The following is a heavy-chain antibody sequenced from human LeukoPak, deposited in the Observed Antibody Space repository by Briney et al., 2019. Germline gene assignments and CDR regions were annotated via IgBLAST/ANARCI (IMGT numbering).Heavy chain of an antibody. CDR1: GGSISSSSYY. CDR2: IYYSGST. D-gene: IGHD5-18*01. CDR3: ARDLISDTAMVTGFDY. V-gene: IGHV4-39*07. Sequence: SETLSLTCTVSGGSISSSSYYWGWIRQPPGKGLEWIGSIYYSGSTYYNPSLKSRVTISVGTSKNQFSLKLSSVTAADTAVYYCARDLISDTAMVTGFDYWGQGTLVTVSS. J-gene: IGHJ4*02.